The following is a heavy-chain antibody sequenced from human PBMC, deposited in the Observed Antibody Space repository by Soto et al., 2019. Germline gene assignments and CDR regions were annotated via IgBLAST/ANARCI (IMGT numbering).Heavy chain of an antibody. Sequence: QLQLQESGPGLVKPSETLSLTCIVSGGSINSHTYYWGWIRQPPGKGLEWLGSIYYSGSTHYNPSLKSRVTISVYTSTNQFSMQLNYVTAADTALYYCARESSGWSDRRAFDIWGQGTVVTVSS. V-gene: IGHV4-39*02. CDR3: ARESSGWSDRRAFDI. CDR2: IYYSGST. D-gene: IGHD6-19*01. CDR1: GGSINSHTYY. J-gene: IGHJ3*02.